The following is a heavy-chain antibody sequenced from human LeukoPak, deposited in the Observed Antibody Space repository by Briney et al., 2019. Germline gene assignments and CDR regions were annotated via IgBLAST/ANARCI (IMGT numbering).Heavy chain of an antibody. V-gene: IGHV3-21*01. CDR1: GFTFSSYS. J-gene: IGHJ4*02. CDR2: ISSSSSYI. CDR3: AGDSSSWNIDY. Sequence: RGSLRLSCAASGFTFSSYSMNWVRQAPGKGLDWVSSISSSSSYIYYADSVKGRFTISRDNAKNSLYLQMNSLRVEDTAVYYCAGDSSSWNIDYWGQGTPVTVSS. D-gene: IGHD6-13*01.